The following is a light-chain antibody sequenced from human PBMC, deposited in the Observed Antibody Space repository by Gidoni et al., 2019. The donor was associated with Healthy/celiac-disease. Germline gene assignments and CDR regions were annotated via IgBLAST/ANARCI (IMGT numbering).Light chain of an antibody. J-gene: IGKJ1*01. CDR3: QQYYSTPQT. CDR2: WAS. CDR1: QSVLYSYNNNNY. V-gene: IGKV4-1*01. Sequence: DLVMTQSPDSMAVSLGEGATINCKSSQSVLYSYNNNNYLAWYQQKPGQPPKLLIYWASTRESGVPDRFSGSGSGTDFTLTISSLQAEDVAVYYCQQYYSTPQTFGQGTKVEIK.